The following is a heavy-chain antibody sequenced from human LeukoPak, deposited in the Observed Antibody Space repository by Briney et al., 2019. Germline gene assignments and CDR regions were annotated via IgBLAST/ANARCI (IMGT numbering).Heavy chain of an antibody. CDR3: AKADGSYKTLIDY. Sequence: PGGPLRLSCAASGFTFSICAMNWVRQAPGKGLEWVSGISGSGSSTYYADSVKGRFTISRDSSKNTVYLQMNSLRAEDTAIYYCAKADGSYKTLIDYWGQGTLVTVSS. D-gene: IGHD3-10*01. CDR1: GFTFSICA. J-gene: IGHJ4*02. V-gene: IGHV3-23*01. CDR2: ISGSGSST.